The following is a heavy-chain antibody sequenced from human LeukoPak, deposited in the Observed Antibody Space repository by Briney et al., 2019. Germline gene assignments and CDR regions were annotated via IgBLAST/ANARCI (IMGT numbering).Heavy chain of an antibody. CDR3: ARGEYSYGYGY. D-gene: IGHD5-18*01. Sequence: SETLSLTCTVSGGSISSSSYYWGWIRQPPGKGLEWIGSIYYSGSTYYNPSLKSRVTISVDTSKNQSSLKLSSVTAADTAVYYCARGEYSYGYGYWGQGTLVTVSS. V-gene: IGHV4-39*07. CDR1: GGSISSSSYY. J-gene: IGHJ4*02. CDR2: IYYSGST.